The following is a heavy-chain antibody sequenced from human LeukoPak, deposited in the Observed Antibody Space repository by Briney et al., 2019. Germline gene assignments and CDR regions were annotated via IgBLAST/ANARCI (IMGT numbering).Heavy chain of an antibody. CDR3: ARGPRIAARPGYYYYYYMDV. CDR1: GGSFSGYY. D-gene: IGHD6-6*01. CDR2: INHSGST. Sequence: KASETLSLTCAVYGGSFSGYYWSWIRQPPGKGLEWIGEINHSGSTNYNPSLKSRVTISVDTSKNQFSLKLSSVTAADTAVYYCARGPRIAARPGYYYYYYMDVWGKGTTVTVSS. V-gene: IGHV4-34*01. J-gene: IGHJ6*03.